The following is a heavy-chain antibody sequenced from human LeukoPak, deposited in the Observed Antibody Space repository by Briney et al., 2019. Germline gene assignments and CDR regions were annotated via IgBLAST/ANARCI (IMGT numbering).Heavy chain of an antibody. Sequence: PGRSLRLSCAASGFTFSSYAMHWVRQAPGKGLEWVAVISYDGSNKYYADSVKGRFTISRDNSKNTLYLQMNSLRAEDTTVYYCARDGLEYSSSSECGFDYWGQGTLVTVSS. D-gene: IGHD6-6*01. CDR2: ISYDGSNK. V-gene: IGHV3-30-3*01. J-gene: IGHJ4*02. CDR1: GFTFSSYA. CDR3: ARDGLEYSSSSECGFDY.